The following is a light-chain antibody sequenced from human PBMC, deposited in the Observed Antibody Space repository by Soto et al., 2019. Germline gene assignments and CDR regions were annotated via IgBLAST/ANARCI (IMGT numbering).Light chain of an antibody. CDR2: AAS. J-gene: IGKJ4*01. V-gene: IGKV1-9*01. CDR1: RGISSY. Sequence: DFQLTQSPSFLSASVGDRVTITCRASRGISSYLAWYQQKPGKAPKLLIYAASTLQSGVPSRFSGSGSGTEFTLTISSLQPEDFATYYCQQLNSYPLAFGGGTKVDIK. CDR3: QQLNSYPLA.